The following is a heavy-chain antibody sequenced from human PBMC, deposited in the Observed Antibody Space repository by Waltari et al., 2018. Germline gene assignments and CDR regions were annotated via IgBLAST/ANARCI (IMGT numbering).Heavy chain of an antibody. J-gene: IGHJ4*02. Sequence: EVQLVESGGGLVQPGGSLRLACAASGLTSGSYWMHWVRQVPGKGLVWVSRISTDGSGANYADSVQGRFTSSRDNAKNILYLQMNSLRAEDTAVYYCARGPVSGSGSYYVGDYWGQGTLVTVSS. V-gene: IGHV3-74*01. D-gene: IGHD1-26*01. CDR2: ISTDGSGA. CDR3: ARGPVSGSGSYYVGDY. CDR1: GLTSGSYW.